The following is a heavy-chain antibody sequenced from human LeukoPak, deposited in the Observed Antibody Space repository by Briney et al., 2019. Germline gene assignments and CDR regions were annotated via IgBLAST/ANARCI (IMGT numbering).Heavy chain of an antibody. V-gene: IGHV3-7*01. Sequence: GGSLRLSCAASGFTFSTYWMTWVRQAPGKGLEWVANIKKDGSDKYYVDSVKGRFTISRDNAKNSLDLQINSLGAEDTAVYYCARGLDCRSTSCYLDNWGQGTLVTVSS. CDR2: IKKDGSDK. CDR1: GFTFSTYW. J-gene: IGHJ4*02. D-gene: IGHD2-2*01. CDR3: ARGLDCRSTSCYLDN.